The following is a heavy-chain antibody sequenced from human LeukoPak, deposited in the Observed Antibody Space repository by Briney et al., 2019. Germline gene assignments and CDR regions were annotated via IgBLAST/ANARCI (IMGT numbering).Heavy chain of an antibody. CDR2: IKRDGSQK. CDR3: ARLGLEVGGPNWFDP. Sequence: GGSLRLSCAAPGFSFSSNWMGWVRQAPGKGLEWVAHIKRDGSQKYYLDSVKGRFTISRDNAKNSLYLQMNSLRVEDTAVYYCARLGLEVGGPNWFDPWGQGTLVTGSS. V-gene: IGHV3-7*01. D-gene: IGHD1-1*01. CDR1: GFSFSSNW. J-gene: IGHJ5*02.